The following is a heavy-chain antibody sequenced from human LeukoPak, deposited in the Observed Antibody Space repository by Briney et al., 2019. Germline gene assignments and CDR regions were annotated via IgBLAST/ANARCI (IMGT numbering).Heavy chain of an antibody. CDR1: GGTFSSYA. CDR3: ARSHSSSWYDEGSDP. V-gene: IGHV1-69*13. D-gene: IGHD6-13*01. Sequence: SVKVSCKASGGTFSSYAISWVRQAPGQGLEWMGGIIPIFGTANYAQKFQGRVTITADESTSTAYMELSSLRSEDTAVYYCARSHSSSWYDEGSDPWGLGTLVTVSS. CDR2: IIPIFGTA. J-gene: IGHJ5*02.